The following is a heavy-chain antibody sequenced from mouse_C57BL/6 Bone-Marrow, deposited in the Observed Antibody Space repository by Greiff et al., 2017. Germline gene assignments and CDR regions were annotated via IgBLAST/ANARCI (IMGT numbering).Heavy chain of an antibody. J-gene: IGHJ2*01. CDR1: GFTFSSYA. CDR2: ISDGGSYT. CDR3: AREPIDYGINFDY. D-gene: IGHD2-1*01. V-gene: IGHV5-4*01. Sequence: EVQGVESGGGLVKPGGSLKLSCAASGFTFSSYAMSWVRQTPEKRLEWVATISDGGSYTYYPDNVKGRFTISRDNAKNNLYLQMSHLKSEDTAMYYWAREPIDYGINFDYWCQGTTLTVSS.